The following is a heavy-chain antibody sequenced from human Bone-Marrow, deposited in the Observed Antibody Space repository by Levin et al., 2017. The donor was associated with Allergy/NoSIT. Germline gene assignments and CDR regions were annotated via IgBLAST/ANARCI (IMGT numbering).Heavy chain of an antibody. Sequence: LSLTCAASGLTVSSSYMSWVRQAPGKGLEWVSFIHSGGNTYYADSLKGRFTISTDSSKNALYLQMNSLRPDDTAMYYCATGSQWLVRDFDYWGQGTLVTVSS. D-gene: IGHD6-19*01. J-gene: IGHJ4*02. CDR1: GLTVSSSY. V-gene: IGHV3-66*01. CDR3: ATGSQWLVRDFDY. CDR2: IHSGGNT.